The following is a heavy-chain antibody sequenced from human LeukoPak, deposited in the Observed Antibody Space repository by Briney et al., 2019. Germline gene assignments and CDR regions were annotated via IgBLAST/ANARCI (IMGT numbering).Heavy chain of an antibody. CDR3: AKDDAWIRFGE. D-gene: IGHD3-10*01. CDR2: ISPSGDIT. V-gene: IGHV3-23*01. CDR1: GFTFRKHG. Sequence: GGTLRLSCAASGFTFRKHGMNWVRQAPGKGLEWVSGISPSGDITYYADSVKGRFTISRDSSKNTLYLEVISLTAEDTAVYYCAKDDAWIRFGEWSQGTLVTVSS. J-gene: IGHJ4*02.